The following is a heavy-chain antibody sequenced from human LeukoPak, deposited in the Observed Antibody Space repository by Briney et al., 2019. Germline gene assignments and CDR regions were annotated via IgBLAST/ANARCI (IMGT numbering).Heavy chain of an antibody. J-gene: IGHJ4*02. Sequence: GGSLRLSCAASGITFNDSYMSWIRQAPGKGLEWISFMYTGGSTIYYADSVKGRFTFSRDNAKNSLDLQMNSLRGEDTAVYYCARDLTRRFDLWGQGTLVTVSS. CDR3: ARDLTRRFDL. CDR1: GITFNDSY. CDR2: MYTGGSTI. V-gene: IGHV3-11*04.